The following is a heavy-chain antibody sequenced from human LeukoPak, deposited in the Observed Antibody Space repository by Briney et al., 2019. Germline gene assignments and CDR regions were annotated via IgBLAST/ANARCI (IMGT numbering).Heavy chain of an antibody. J-gene: IGHJ6*03. D-gene: IGHD3-10*01. CDR1: GGSISSYY. V-gene: IGHV4-4*07. Sequence: SETLSLTCTVPGGSISSYYWSWIRQPAGKGLEWIGRIYTSGSTNYNPSLKSRVTISVDRSKNQFSLKLSSVTAADTAVYYCARDARDGSGPKPYYMDVWGKGTTVTVSS. CDR3: ARDARDGSGPKPYYMDV. CDR2: IYTSGST.